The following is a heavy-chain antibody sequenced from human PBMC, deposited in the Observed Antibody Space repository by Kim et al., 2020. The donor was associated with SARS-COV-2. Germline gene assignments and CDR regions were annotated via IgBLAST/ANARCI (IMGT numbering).Heavy chain of an antibody. Sequence: GGSLGLSCAASGFTFSSYDMIWVRQPPGKGLEWMSGITSSGGETSYADSVKGRFTISRDNSKNTLYLQMNSLRADDTALYYCARKAIVGVSGGFDPWGQGTLVTVSS. D-gene: IGHD3-16*01. CDR3: ARKAIVGVSGGFDP. CDR1: GFTFSSYD. CDR2: ITSSGGET. V-gene: IGHV3-23*01. J-gene: IGHJ5*02.